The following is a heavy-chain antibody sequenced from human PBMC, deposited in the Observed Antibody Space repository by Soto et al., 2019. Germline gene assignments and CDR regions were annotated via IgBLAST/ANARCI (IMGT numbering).Heavy chain of an antibody. D-gene: IGHD6-19*01. CDR2: IYYTGST. J-gene: IGHJ4*02. CDR3: ARHRYSSGWDDFDY. V-gene: IGHV4-59*08. Sequence: SETLSLTCTVSGGSISNYYWSWIRQPPGKGLEWIGYIYYTGSTRYNPSLKSRVTISVDTSKNQFSLKLSSVTAADTAVYYCARHRYSSGWDDFDYWGQGTLVTVSS. CDR1: GGSISNYY.